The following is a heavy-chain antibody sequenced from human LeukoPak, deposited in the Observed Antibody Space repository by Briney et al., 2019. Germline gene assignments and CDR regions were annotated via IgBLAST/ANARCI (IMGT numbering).Heavy chain of an antibody. CDR1: GASISSGGYY. J-gene: IGHJ4*02. CDR2: IYHSGST. CDR3: ARTPYSSVDY. V-gene: IGHV4-30-2*01. D-gene: IGHD6-25*01. Sequence: SETLSLTCTVSGASISSGGYYWSWIRQPPGKGLEWIGYIYHSGSTYYNPSLKSRVTISVDRSKNQFSLQLTSVTAADTAVYYCARTPYSSVDYWGQGTLVTVSS.